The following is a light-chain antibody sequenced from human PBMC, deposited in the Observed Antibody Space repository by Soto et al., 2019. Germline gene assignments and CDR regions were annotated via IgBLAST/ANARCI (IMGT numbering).Light chain of an antibody. CDR1: QSVSTN. CDR2: GAS. CDR3: QQYNNWPLT. J-gene: IGKJ1*01. Sequence: ETVMTQSPATLSVFPGRKVILSCRASQSVSTNLAWYQQKPGQAPRLLISGASAKATGIPARFSASGSGTDFTLTISRLQSEDFALYYCQQYNNWPLTLGQGTKVDIK. V-gene: IGKV3-15*01.